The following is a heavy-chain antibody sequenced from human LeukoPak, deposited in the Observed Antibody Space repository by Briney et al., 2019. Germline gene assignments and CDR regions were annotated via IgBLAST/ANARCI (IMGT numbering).Heavy chain of an antibody. CDR3: ARGPKRNWFDP. V-gene: IGHV4-34*01. CDR2: INHSGST. J-gene: IGHJ5*02. CDR1: GGSFSGYY. Sequence: SETLSLTCAVYGGSFSGYYWSWIRQPPGKGLEWIGEINHSGSTNYNPSLKSRVTISVDTSKNQFSLKLSSVTAADTAVYYCARGPKRNWFDPWGQGTLVTVSS.